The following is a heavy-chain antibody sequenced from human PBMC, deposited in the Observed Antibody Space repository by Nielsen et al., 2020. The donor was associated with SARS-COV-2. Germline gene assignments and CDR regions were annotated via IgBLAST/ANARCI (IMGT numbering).Heavy chain of an antibody. CDR3: ARLLPHYYDSSGYYSGGGFDY. V-gene: IGHV3-7*01. D-gene: IGHD3-22*01. J-gene: IGHJ4*02. CDR1: GFTFSRYW. CDR2: IKQDGSEK. Sequence: GESLKISCAASGFTFSRYWMSWVRQAPGKGLEWVANIKQDGSEKYYVDSVKGRFTISRDNAKNSLYLQMNSLRAEDTAVYYCARLLPHYYDSSGYYSGGGFDYWGQGTLVTVSS.